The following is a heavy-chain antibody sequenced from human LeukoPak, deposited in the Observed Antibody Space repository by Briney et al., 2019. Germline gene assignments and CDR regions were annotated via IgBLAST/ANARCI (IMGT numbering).Heavy chain of an antibody. CDR1: GGSISSSSW. J-gene: IGHJ4*02. V-gene: IGHV4-4*02. CDR3: ARFGPSYSYYGDYAAY. CDR2: IYHSGST. Sequence: SGTLSLTCTVSGGSISSSSWWSWVRQPPGKGLEWIGEIYHSGSTNYNPSLKSRVTISVDKSKNQFSLKLSSVTAADTAVYYCARFGPSYSYYGDYAAYWGQGTLVTVSS. D-gene: IGHD4-17*01.